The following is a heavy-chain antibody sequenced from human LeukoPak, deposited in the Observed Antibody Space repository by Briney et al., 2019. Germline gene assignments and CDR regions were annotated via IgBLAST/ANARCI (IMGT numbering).Heavy chain of an antibody. J-gene: IGHJ4*02. CDR3: ARGVRALTGNSVAYYFDY. D-gene: IGHD4-23*01. V-gene: IGHV3-48*01. Sequence: PGGSLRLSCAASGFTFSTYSMKWVRQAPGKGLEWVSYISNSSAMYYADSVRGRFTISRENDKNSLFLQMNSLRAEDTAVYHCARGVRALTGNSVAYYFDYWGQGTLVTVSS. CDR1: GFTFSTYS. CDR2: ISNSSAM.